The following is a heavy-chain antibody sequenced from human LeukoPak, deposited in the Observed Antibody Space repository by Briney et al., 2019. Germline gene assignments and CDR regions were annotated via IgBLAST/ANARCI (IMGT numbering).Heavy chain of an antibody. Sequence: GGSLRLSCAASGFTFSSYAMSWVRQAPGKGLEWVSAISGSGGSTYYADSVKGRFTISRDNSKNTLYLQMNSLRAEDTAVYYCAKAIGITMVRGVPGPYWGQGTLVTVSS. CDR1: GFTFSSYA. D-gene: IGHD3-10*01. V-gene: IGHV3-23*01. CDR3: AKAIGITMVRGVPGPY. J-gene: IGHJ4*02. CDR2: ISGSGGST.